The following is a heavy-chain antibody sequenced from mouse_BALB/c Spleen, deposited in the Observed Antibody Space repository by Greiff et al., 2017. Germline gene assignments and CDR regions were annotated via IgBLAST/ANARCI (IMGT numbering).Heavy chain of an antibody. CDR1: GYTFTSYD. J-gene: IGHJ1*01. CDR3: ARGGDHWYFDV. V-gene: IGHV1S56*01. Sequence: QVQLQQPGAELVKPGALVKISCKASGYTFTSYDINWVKQRPGQGLEWIGWIYPGDGSTKYNEKFKGKATLTADKSSSTAYMQLSSLTSENSAVYFCARGGDHWYFDVWGAGTTVTVSS. CDR2: IYPGDGST. D-gene: IGHD3-3*01.